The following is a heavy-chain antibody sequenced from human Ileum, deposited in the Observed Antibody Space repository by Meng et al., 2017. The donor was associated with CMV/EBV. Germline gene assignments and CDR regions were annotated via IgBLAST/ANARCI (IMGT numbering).Heavy chain of an antibody. J-gene: IGHJ4*02. V-gene: IGHV4-30-4*01. CDR1: GDSLSTGDYY. CDR3: AREGGGWYFDS. CDR2: IYYSGST. Sequence: VRRQEPGPGLWKPSQTLSLTCTVSGDSLSTGDYYWSWIRQPPGKGPEWIGYIYYSGSTLYNPSLKSPVTISLDKSKNQFSLRLRSVTAADTAVYFCAREGGGWYFDSWGQGTLVTVSS. D-gene: IGHD6-19*01.